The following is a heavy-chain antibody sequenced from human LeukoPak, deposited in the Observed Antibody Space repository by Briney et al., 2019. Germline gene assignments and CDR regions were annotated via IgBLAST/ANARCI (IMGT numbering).Heavy chain of an antibody. CDR2: ISGSGGST. V-gene: IGHV3-23*01. CDR1: GFTFSSYA. D-gene: IGHD3-10*01. J-gene: IGHJ3*02. CDR3: AKDHGAGGYHPLYAFDI. Sequence: PGGSLRLSCAASGFTFSSYAMSWVRQAPGKGLEWVSAISGSGGSTYYADSVKGRFTISRDNSKNTLYLQMNSLRAEDTAVYYCAKDHGAGGYHPLYAFDIWGQGTMVTVSS.